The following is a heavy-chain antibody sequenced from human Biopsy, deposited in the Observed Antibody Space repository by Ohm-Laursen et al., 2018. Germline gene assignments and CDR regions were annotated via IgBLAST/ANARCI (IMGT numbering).Heavy chain of an antibody. Sequence: SQTLSLTCTVSGDSINNYYWSWIRQPVGKGLEWIGRIYTSGSPNYNLSLESRVTMSVDTSKNQFSLKLSSVTAADTAIYYCARGMRSSGWPYFDSWGQGTLVTVSS. CDR1: GDSINNYY. J-gene: IGHJ4*02. D-gene: IGHD6-19*01. CDR3: ARGMRSSGWPYFDS. V-gene: IGHV4-4*07. CDR2: IYTSGSP.